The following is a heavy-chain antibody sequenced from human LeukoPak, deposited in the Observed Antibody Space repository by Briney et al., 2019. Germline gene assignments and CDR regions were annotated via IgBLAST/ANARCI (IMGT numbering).Heavy chain of an antibody. CDR2: ITSGGDAV. CDR3: ARDQARYCSGGSCYSFDY. Sequence: GGSLRLSCAASGFTFSRYEMNWVRQTPGQGLEWLSYITSGGDAVHYADSVRGRFTISRDNSKNTLYLQMNSLRAEDTAVYYCARDQARYCSGGSCYSFDYWGQGTLVTVSS. CDR1: GFTFSRYE. D-gene: IGHD2-15*01. V-gene: IGHV3-48*03. J-gene: IGHJ4*02.